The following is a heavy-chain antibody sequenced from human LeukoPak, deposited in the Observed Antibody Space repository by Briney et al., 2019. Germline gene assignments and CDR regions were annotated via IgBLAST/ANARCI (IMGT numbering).Heavy chain of an antibody. D-gene: IGHD1-14*01. CDR3: ARTLPDFYYYGMDV. CDR1: GFTFSSSA. CDR2: ISNNGGYT. V-gene: IGHV3-23*01. J-gene: IGHJ6*02. Sequence: GGSLRLSCAASGFTFSSSAMSWVRQAPGKGLEWVSAISNNGGYTYYADSVQGRFTISRDNSKSTLCLQMNSLRAEDTAVYYCARTLPDFYYYGMDVWSQGTTVTVSS.